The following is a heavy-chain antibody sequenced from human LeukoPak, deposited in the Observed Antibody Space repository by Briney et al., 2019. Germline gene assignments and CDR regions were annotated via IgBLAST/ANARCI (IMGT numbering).Heavy chain of an antibody. J-gene: IGHJ4*02. CDR1: GFTFDDYA. Sequence: GGSLRLSCAASGFTFDDYAMHWVRQAPGKGLEWVSGISWNSGSIGYADSVKGRFTISRDNAKNSLYLQMNSLRAEDMALYYCAKDLGYCSGGSCYFFDYWGQGTLVTVSS. CDR2: ISWNSGSI. CDR3: AKDLGYCSGGSCYFFDY. V-gene: IGHV3-9*03. D-gene: IGHD2-15*01.